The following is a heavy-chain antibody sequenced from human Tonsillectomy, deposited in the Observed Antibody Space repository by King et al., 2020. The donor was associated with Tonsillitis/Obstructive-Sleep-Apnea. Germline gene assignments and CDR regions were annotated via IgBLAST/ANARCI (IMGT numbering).Heavy chain of an antibody. V-gene: IGHV3-30*04. D-gene: IGHD4-23*01. CDR1: GFTFSSYA. CDR2: ISYDGSNK. CDR3: ARDPQQVVTPYLFYY. J-gene: IGHJ4*02. Sequence: VQLVESGGGVVQPGRSLRLSCAASGFTFSSYAMHWVRQAPGKGLEWVAVISYDGSNKYYADSVKGRFTISRDNSKNTLYLQMNSLRAEDTAVYYCARDPQQVVTPYLFYYWGQGTLVTVSS.